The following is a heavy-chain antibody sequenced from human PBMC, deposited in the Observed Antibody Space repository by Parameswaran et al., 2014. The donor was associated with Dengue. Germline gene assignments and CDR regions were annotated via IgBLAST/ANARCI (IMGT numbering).Heavy chain of an antibody. V-gene: IGHV3-23*01. CDR1: SNA. CDR3: AKLNIRYFDWLDAFDI. D-gene: IGHD3-9*01. J-gene: IGHJ3*02. Sequence: SNARWIRQPPGKGLEWVSAISGSGGSTYYADSVKGRFTISRDNSKNTLYLQMNSLRAEDTAVYYCAKLNIRYFDWLDAFDIWGQGTMVTVSS. CDR2: ISGSGGST.